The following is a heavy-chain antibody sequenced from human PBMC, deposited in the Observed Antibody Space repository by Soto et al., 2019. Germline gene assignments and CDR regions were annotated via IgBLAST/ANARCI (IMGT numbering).Heavy chain of an antibody. CDR1: GYSFTSYD. CDR2: MDPKTGDT. CDR3: ARGRGWRDY. V-gene: IGHV1-8*01. D-gene: IGHD6-19*01. J-gene: IGHJ4*02. Sequence: ASVKVSCKASGYSFTSYDINWVRQATGQGLEWMGWMDPKTGDTDYGQKFQGRVTMTRNTSISTAYMELSSLTSEDTAVYYCARGRGWRDYWGQGTLVTVSS.